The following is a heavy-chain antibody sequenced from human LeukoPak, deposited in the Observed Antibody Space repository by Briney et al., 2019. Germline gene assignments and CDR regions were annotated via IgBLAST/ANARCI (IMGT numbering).Heavy chain of an antibody. Sequence: GGSLRLSCAASGFDFSSYSMTWVRQAPGKGLEWISYIRSRNNTIYYADSVKGRFTISRDNAKNSLYLQMNSLRADDTAVYYCARGGGYAWDYWGQGTLVTVSS. CDR1: GFDFSSYS. D-gene: IGHD5-12*01. CDR2: IRSRNNTI. CDR3: ARGGGYAWDY. V-gene: IGHV3-48*04. J-gene: IGHJ4*02.